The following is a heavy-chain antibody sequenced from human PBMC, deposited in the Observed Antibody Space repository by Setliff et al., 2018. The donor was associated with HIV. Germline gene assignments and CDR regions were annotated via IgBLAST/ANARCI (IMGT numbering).Heavy chain of an antibody. V-gene: IGHV3-9*01. CDR3: VGGPPYGGLADYFDY. CDR2: ISWNSGSI. J-gene: IGHJ4*02. CDR1: GFSFSDYW. Sequence: PGGSLRLSCAASGFSFSDYWMSWVRQAPGKGLEWVSGISWNSGSIGYADSVKGRFIISRDNAKNSLYLQMNSLRAEDTAVYYCVGGPPYGGLADYFDYWGQGALVTVSS. D-gene: IGHD3-10*01.